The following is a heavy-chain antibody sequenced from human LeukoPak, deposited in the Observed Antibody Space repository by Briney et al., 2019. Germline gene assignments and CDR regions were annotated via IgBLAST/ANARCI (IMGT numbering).Heavy chain of an antibody. V-gene: IGHV3-7*04. CDR2: IKSDGSEK. CDR3: ARMSRYGLDY. D-gene: IGHD3-16*01. CDR1: GFTFSSFD. Sequence: PGGSLRLSCAASGFTFSSFDMRWVRQAPGKGLEWLANIKSDGSEKYYVDSGKGRFTISRDNAKNSLYLQMNSLRPEDTAVYYCARMSRYGLDYWGQGTLVTVSS. J-gene: IGHJ4*02.